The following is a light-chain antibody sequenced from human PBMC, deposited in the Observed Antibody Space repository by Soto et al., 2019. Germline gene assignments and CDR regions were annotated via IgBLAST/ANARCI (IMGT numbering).Light chain of an antibody. CDR3: QHYDAYSYD. CDR2: KAS. J-gene: IGKJ2*01. CDR1: QYIGDS. V-gene: IGKV1-5*03. Sequence: DIQMTQSPSTLSAYVGDRVTITCRASQYIGDSLAWYQQRPGKAPKLLIYKASILENGVPSRLSGSGSGTQFTLSIAGLQPDDCGTYFCQHYDAYSYDFGQGTKLEI.